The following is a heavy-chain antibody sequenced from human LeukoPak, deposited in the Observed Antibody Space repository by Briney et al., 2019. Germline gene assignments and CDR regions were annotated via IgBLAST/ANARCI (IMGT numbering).Heavy chain of an antibody. D-gene: IGHD3-10*01. V-gene: IGHV4-59*08. Sequence: PSETLSLTCTVSGGSISSYYWSWIRQPPGKGLEWIGYIYYSGSTNYNPSLKSRVTISVDTSKNQFSLKLSSVTAADTAVYYCARGQLWFGELLLFDPWGQGTLVTVSS. J-gene: IGHJ5*02. CDR1: GGSISSYY. CDR2: IYYSGST. CDR3: ARGQLWFGELLLFDP.